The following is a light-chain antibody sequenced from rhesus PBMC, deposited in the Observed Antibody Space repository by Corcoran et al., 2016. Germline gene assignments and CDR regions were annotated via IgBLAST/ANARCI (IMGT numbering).Light chain of an antibody. J-gene: IGKJ1*01. V-gene: IGKV1-21*01. CDR2: QAS. CDR1: QGISSW. Sequence: DIQTTQSPSSLSASVGDRVTISCRASQGISSWLAWYQQKPGKAPKLLIYQASSLQSGVPSRFSGRGSGTEFTFTISSLLPEDFATYYCQQCKSAPWTFGQGTKVEIK. CDR3: QQCKSAPWT.